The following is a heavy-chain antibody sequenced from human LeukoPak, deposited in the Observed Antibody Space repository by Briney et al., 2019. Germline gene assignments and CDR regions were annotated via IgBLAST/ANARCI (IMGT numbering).Heavy chain of an antibody. CDR2: ISYDGSNK. V-gene: IGHV3-30-3*01. CDR3: ASSGSVSNFDY. Sequence: GGSLRLSCAASGFTFSSYAMHWVRQAPGKGLEWAAVISYDGSNKYYADSVKGRFTISRDNSKNTLYLQMNSLRAEDTAVYYCASSGSVSNFDYWGQGTLVTVSS. D-gene: IGHD6-6*01. J-gene: IGHJ4*02. CDR1: GFTFSSYA.